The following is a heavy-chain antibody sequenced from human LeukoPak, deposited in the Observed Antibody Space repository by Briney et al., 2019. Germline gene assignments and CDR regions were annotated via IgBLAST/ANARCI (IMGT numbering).Heavy chain of an antibody. CDR3: ARREAQTWLVRDY. Sequence: GGSLRLTCAASGFTFSSYIMNWVRHAPGKRLEWVSSISSSSSYIYYADSVKGRFTISRDNAKNSLYLQMNSLRAEDTAVYYCARREAQTWLVRDYWGQGTLVTVSS. D-gene: IGHD6-19*01. J-gene: IGHJ4*02. CDR2: ISSSSSYI. CDR1: GFTFSSYI. V-gene: IGHV3-21*01.